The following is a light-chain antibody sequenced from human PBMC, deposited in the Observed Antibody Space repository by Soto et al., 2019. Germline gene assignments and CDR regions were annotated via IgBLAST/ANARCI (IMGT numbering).Light chain of an antibody. V-gene: IGLV2-14*01. CDR2: AVT. J-gene: IGLJ1*01. Sequence: QSALTQPASVSGSPGQSITISCIGTSSDIGAYNYVSWYQQHPGQVPKLMIYAVTNRPSGLSNRFSGSKSGNTASLTISGLQAEDEADYFCSSYTSTSTLYVFGTGTKVTVL. CDR3: SSYTSTSTLYV. CDR1: SSDIGAYNY.